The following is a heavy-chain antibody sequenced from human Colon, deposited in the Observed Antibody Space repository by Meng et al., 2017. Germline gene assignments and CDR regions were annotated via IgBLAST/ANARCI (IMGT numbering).Heavy chain of an antibody. V-gene: IGHV3-49*03. CDR1: GFTFGDYA. Sequence: GASLKISCTASGFTFGDYAMSWFRQAPGKGLEWVGLIRSKAYGRTTAYAASMKGRFTISRDDSNNIAYLQMNSLKTEDTAMYYCTREESVYDYTWGSYRTDAFDIWGQGKMVTVSS. D-gene: IGHD3-16*02. CDR3: TREESVYDYTWGSYRTDAFDI. J-gene: IGHJ3*02. CDR2: IRSKAYGRTT.